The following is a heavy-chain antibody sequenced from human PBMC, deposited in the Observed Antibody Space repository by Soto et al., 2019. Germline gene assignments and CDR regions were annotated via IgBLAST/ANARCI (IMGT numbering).Heavy chain of an antibody. Sequence: SETLSLTCTVSGGSISSGGYSWSWNRQPPGKGLEWIGYIYHSGRTYYNPSLKSRVTISAARSKNQFSLKLSSVTAADTAVYYCASVPGPWGQGTLVTVSS. J-gene: IGHJ5*02. V-gene: IGHV4-30-2*01. CDR2: IYHSGRT. CDR3: ASVPGP. CDR1: GGSISSGGYS.